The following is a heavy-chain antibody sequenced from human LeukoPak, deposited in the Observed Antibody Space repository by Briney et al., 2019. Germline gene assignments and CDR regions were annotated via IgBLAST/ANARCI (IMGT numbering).Heavy chain of an antibody. D-gene: IGHD1-1*01. V-gene: IGHV4-30-4*08. Sequence: SQTLSLTXTVSGGSISSGDYYWSWIRQPPGKGLEWIAYIYYSGSTYYNPSLKSRVTISVDTSKNQFSLKLSSVTAADTAVYYCARQTTRFDYWGQGPLVTASS. CDR2: IYYSGST. CDR3: ARQTTRFDY. CDR1: GGSISSGDYY. J-gene: IGHJ4*02.